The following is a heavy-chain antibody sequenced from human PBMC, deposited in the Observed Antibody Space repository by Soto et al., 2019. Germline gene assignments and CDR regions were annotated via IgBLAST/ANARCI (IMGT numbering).Heavy chain of an antibody. V-gene: IGHV3-49*03. J-gene: IGHJ4*02. CDR1: GFTFGNYA. D-gene: IGHD5-12*01. Sequence: GESLKISCTASGFTFGNYAMSWFRQAPGKGLEWVAFIRSQAYGGTTEYAASVKGRFTISRDDSKSIAYLQMNSLKTDDTAVYHCTRETSSGYDYWGQGTLVTVSS. CDR2: IRSQAYGGTT. CDR3: TRETSSGYDY.